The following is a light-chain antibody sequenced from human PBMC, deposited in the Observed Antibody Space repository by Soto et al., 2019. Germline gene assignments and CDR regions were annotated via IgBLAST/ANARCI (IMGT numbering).Light chain of an antibody. CDR1: QGVGNN. CDR2: AAS. Sequence: DTVMTQSPATLSVSPGERATLSCRASQGVGNNLAWYQQRPGQAPRLLIDAASTRAPGIPARFSGTGSGTEFTLTITSLQSEDFAIYYCQQYNNRPLTFGQGTKVDIK. CDR3: QQYNNRPLT. J-gene: IGKJ1*01. V-gene: IGKV3-15*01.